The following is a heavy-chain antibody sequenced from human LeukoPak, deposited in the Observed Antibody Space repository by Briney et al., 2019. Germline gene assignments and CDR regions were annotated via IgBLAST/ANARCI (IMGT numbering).Heavy chain of an antibody. CDR1: GGSISSSNW. D-gene: IGHD6-13*01. CDR3: AREDSSSWYPSQSRLFDP. Sequence: PSGTLSLTCAVSGGSISSSNWWSWVRQPPGKGLEWIGEIYHSGSTYYNPSLKSRATISVDTSKNQFSLKLSSVTAADTAVYYCAREDSSSWYPSQSRLFDPWGQGTLVTVSS. J-gene: IGHJ5*02. CDR2: IYHSGST. V-gene: IGHV4-4*02.